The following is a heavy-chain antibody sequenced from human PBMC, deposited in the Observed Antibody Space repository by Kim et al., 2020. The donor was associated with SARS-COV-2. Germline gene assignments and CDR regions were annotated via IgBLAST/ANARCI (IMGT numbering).Heavy chain of an antibody. CDR3: ARDWYGAMVKEGFDY. Sequence: ASVKVSCKASGYTFTSYGISWVRQAPGQGLEWMGWISAYNGNTNYAQKLQGRVTMTTDTSTSTAYMELRSLRSDDTAVYYCARDWYGAMVKEGFDYWGQGTLVTVSS. CDR2: ISAYNGNT. D-gene: IGHD5-18*01. CDR1: GYTFTSYG. V-gene: IGHV1-18*01. J-gene: IGHJ4*02.